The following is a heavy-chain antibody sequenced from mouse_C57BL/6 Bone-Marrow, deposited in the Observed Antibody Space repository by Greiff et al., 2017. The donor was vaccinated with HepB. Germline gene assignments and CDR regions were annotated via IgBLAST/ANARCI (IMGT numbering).Heavy chain of an antibody. J-gene: IGHJ4*01. D-gene: IGHD1-1*01. CDR2: IDPSDSET. Sequence: QVHVKQPGAELVRPGSSVKLSCKASGYTFTSYWMHWVKQRPIQGLEWIGNIDPSDSETHYNQKFKDKATLTVDKSSSTAYMQLSSLTSEDSAVYYCASGYYGSSPNYAMDYWGQGTSVTVSS. V-gene: IGHV1-52*01. CDR1: GYTFTSYW. CDR3: ASGYYGSSPNYAMDY.